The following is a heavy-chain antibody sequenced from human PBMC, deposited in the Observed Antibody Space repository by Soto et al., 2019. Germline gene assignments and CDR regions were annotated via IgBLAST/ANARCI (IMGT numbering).Heavy chain of an antibody. J-gene: IGHJ4*02. D-gene: IGHD6-19*01. CDR2: ILYDGNSK. CDR1: GFIFNNNA. Sequence: QVQLVESGGGVVQPGRSLRLSCAASGFIFNNNAMHWVRQAPGKGLEWVAVILYDGNSKYYADSVKGRFTISRDNSKNTLYVEMTSLRTEDTAVYYWARDGSRGWSNFDYWGQGALVTVSS. V-gene: IGHV3-30*03. CDR3: ARDGSRGWSNFDY.